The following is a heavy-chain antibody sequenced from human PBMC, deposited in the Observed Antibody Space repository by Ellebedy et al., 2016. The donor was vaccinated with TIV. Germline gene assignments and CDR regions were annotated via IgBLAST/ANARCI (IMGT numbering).Heavy chain of an antibody. Sequence: GGSLRLXXTASGFTFGDYAMSWVRQAPGKGREWVSFIRSKAYGGTTEYAASVKGRFTISRDDSKSIAYLQMNSLKAEDTAVYYCTRDLTTLAAAGTGIYYYTMDVWGQGTTVTVSS. CDR3: TRDLTTLAAAGTGIYYYTMDV. J-gene: IGHJ6*02. V-gene: IGHV3-49*04. D-gene: IGHD6-13*01. CDR1: GFTFGDYA. CDR2: IRSKAYGGTT.